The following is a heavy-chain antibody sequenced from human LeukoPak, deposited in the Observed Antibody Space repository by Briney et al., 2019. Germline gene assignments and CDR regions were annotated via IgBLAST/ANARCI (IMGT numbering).Heavy chain of an antibody. J-gene: IGHJ6*03. CDR2: ISGSGGST. D-gene: IGHD3-22*01. Sequence: PGGSLRLSCAASGFTFSSYGMSWVRQAPGKGLEWVSAISGSGGSTYYADSVKGRFTISRDNSKNTLYLQMNSLRAEDTAVYYCAKACPDITMIVVVYYYYMDVWGKGTTVTISS. V-gene: IGHV3-23*01. CDR3: AKACPDITMIVVVYYYYMDV. CDR1: GFTFSSYG.